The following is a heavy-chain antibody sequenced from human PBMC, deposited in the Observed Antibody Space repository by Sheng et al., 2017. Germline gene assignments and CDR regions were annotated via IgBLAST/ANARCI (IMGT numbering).Heavy chain of an antibody. CDR1: GYTFTTYY. V-gene: IGHV1-46*01. CDR2: INPSGGST. J-gene: IGHJ4*02. D-gene: IGHD6-13*01. Sequence: QVQLVQSGAEVKKPGASVKVSCKASGYTFTTYYMYWVRQAPGQGLEWMGIINPSGGSTVYAQKFQGRVTMTRDTSTSTVYMELSSLRSEDTAVYYCVTAAYSSNWYSPFDYWGQGTLVTV. CDR3: VTAAYSSNWYSPFDY.